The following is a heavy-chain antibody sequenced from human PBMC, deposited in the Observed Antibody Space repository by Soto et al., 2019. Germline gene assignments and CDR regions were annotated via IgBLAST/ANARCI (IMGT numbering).Heavy chain of an antibody. D-gene: IGHD5-12*01. CDR1: GGTFSSYT. V-gene: IGHV1-69*02. J-gene: IGHJ3*02. CDR2: IIPILGIA. Sequence: QVQLVQSGAEVKKPGSSVKVSCKASGGTFSSYTISWVRQAPGQGLEWMGRIIPILGIANYAQKFQGRVTITADKSTSTAYMELSSLRSEDTAVYYCASGANSGYDSSAFDIWGQGTMVTVSS. CDR3: ASGANSGYDSSAFDI.